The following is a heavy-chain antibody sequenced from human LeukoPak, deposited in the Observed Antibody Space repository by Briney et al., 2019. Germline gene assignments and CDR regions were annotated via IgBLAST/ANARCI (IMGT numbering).Heavy chain of an antibody. CDR3: AKAYEYCSNGSCYWGFFDY. V-gene: IGHV3-23*01. D-gene: IGHD2-15*01. J-gene: IGHJ4*02. CDR1: GFTFSSYG. CDR2: ISGGGGNT. Sequence: PGGSLRLSCAASGFTFSSYGMSWVRQAPGKGLEWVSSISGGGGNTYYADSVKGRFTISRDNSKNTLYLQMNSLRAEDTAVYYCAKAYEYCSNGSCYWGFFDYWGQGTLVTVSS.